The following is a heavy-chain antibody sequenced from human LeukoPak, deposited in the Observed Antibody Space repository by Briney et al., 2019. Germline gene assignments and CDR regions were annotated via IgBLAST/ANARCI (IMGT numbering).Heavy chain of an antibody. Sequence: GGPLRLPCAASGFTFSRCSMNWPRQSPGKALEGLSHMSPSSCTIYYGDSVKGRFTISRDDAKNSLYLQMNSFRDEDTAGYYCAKPYCGYGCNHFDHWGQGTLVTVSS. D-gene: IGHD2-21*01. CDR3: AKPYCGYGCNHFDH. CDR2: MSPSSCTI. V-gene: IGHV3-48*02. CDR1: GFTFSRCS. J-gene: IGHJ4*02.